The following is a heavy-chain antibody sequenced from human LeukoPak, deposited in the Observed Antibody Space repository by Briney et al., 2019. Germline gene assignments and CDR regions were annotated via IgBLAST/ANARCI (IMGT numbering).Heavy chain of an antibody. CDR1: GGSFSGYY. J-gene: IGHJ5*02. CDR3: ARGRRLITIFGVVIRNWFDP. Sequence: PSETLSLTCAVYGGSFSGYYWSWIRQPPGKGLEWIGEINHSGSTNYNPSPKSRVTISVDTSKNQFSLKLSSVTAADTAVYYCARGRRLITIFGVVIRNWFDPWGQGTLVTVSS. CDR2: INHSGST. V-gene: IGHV4-34*01. D-gene: IGHD3-3*01.